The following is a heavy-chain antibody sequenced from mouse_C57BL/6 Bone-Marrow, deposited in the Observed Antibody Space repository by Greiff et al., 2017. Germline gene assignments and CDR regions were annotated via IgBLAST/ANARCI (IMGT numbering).Heavy chain of an antibody. CDR3: ARSNWDDY. CDR2: IYPGSGNT. Sequence: VKLVESGAELARPGASVKLSCKASGYTFTSYGISWVKQRTGQGLEWIGEIYPGSGNTYYNEKFKGKATLTADKSSSTAYMELRSLTSEDSAVYFCARSNWDDYWGQGTTLTVSS. V-gene: IGHV1-81*01. CDR1: GYTFTSYG. D-gene: IGHD4-1*01. J-gene: IGHJ2*01.